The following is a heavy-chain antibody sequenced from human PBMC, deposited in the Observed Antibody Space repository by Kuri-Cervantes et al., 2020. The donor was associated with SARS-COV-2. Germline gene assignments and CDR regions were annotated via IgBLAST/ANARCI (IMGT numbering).Heavy chain of an antibody. CDR1: GFTFNTYN. Sequence: GGSLRLSCTASGFTFNTYNMKWVRQAPGKGLEWVSGIGPSNTYIYYADSVKGRFTISRDNSKNTLYLQMNSLRGEDTAVYYCARVAGQGPIYYYYMDVWGKGTMVTVSS. J-gene: IGHJ6*03. CDR3: ARVAGQGPIYYYYMDV. CDR2: IGPSNTYI. V-gene: IGHV3-21*01. D-gene: IGHD2-21*01.